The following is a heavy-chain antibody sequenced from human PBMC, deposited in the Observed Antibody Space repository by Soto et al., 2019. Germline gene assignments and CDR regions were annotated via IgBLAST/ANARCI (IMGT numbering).Heavy chain of an antibody. CDR2: IYCSGST. D-gene: IGHD3-22*01. V-gene: IGHV4-31*03. Sequence: PSETLSLTCTVSGGSISSGGYYWSWIRQHPGKGLEWIGYIYCSGSTYYNPSLKSRVTISVDTSKNQFSLKLSSVTAADTAVYYCAREPDNYYDSSGYYPPDYYGTDVWGQGTTVTVSS. CDR3: AREPDNYYDSSGYYPPDYYGTDV. J-gene: IGHJ6*02. CDR1: GGSISSGGYY.